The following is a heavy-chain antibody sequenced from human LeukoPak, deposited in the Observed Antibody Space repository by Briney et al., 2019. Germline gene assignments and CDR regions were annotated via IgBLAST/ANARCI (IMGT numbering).Heavy chain of an antibody. J-gene: IGHJ3*02. CDR2: IIPIFGTA. CDR1: GGTFSSYA. V-gene: IGHV1-69*13. D-gene: IGHD3-22*01. CDR3: ARVDDSSGDPFLAAFDI. Sequence: AASVKVSCKSSGGTFSSYAISGVRQAPGQGLEWMGGIIPIFGTANYAQKFQGRVTITADESTSTAYMELSSLRSEDTAVYCCARVDDSSGDPFLAAFDIWGQGTMVTVSS.